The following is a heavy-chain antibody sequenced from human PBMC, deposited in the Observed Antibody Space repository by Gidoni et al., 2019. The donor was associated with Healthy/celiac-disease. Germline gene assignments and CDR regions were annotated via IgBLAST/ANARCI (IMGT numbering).Heavy chain of an antibody. V-gene: IGHV4-34*01. CDR2: IKHSGST. J-gene: IGHJ3*02. CDR1: GASFSGYY. CDR3: ARGARIVGATANTVDAFDI. Sequence: QVQLQQWGAGLLKPSDTLSLTCAVYGASFSGYYWSWIRQPPVKGLEWIGEIKHSGSTNYNPSLKSRVTISVDTSKNQFSLKLSSVTAADTAVYYCARGARIVGATANTVDAFDIWGQGTMVTVSS. D-gene: IGHD1-26*01.